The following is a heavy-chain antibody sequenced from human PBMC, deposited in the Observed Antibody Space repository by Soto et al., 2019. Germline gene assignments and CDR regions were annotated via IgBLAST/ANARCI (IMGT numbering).Heavy chain of an antibody. D-gene: IGHD3-10*01. J-gene: IGHJ5*02. Sequence: QVQLVQSGAEVKKAGASVRVSCKASGDSFATFGVSWVRQAPGQGLEGMGWISPETGDTNYAQKLQCRVTLTTDTPSNTAYLELRSLRSEDTAVYYCASDPGAARGFDPWGQGTLVTVSS. CDR2: ISPETGDT. CDR1: GDSFATFG. CDR3: ASDPGAARGFDP. V-gene: IGHV1-18*01.